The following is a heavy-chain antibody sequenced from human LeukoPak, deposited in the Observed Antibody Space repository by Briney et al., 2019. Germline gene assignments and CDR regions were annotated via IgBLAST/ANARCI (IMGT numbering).Heavy chain of an antibody. CDR2: IIPIFGTA. V-gene: IGHV1-69*05. J-gene: IGHJ4*02. CDR3: ARGYYYDSSGYGG. D-gene: IGHD3-22*01. Sequence: ASVKVSCKAPGYIFLSHDICWVRQAPGQGLEWMGGIIPIFGTANYAQKFQGRVTIARDTSASTAYMELSSLRSEDTAVYYCARGYYYDSSGYGGWGQGTLVTVSS. CDR1: GYIFLSHD.